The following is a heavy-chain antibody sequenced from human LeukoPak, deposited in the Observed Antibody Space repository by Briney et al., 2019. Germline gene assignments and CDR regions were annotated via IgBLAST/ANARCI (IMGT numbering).Heavy chain of an antibody. D-gene: IGHD4/OR15-4a*01. CDR2: ITSSAATT. CDR1: GLSFTDSY. V-gene: IGHV3-11*01. CDR3: ARDPDYGDPY. J-gene: IGHJ4*02. Sequence: GGSLRLFHSASGLSFTDSYMMWFRLSPEKGRKGIAYITSSAATTAYADSLNGRFTITRVNAKSSLYLQMNTLRPDDTAVYYCARDPDYGDPYWGQGTLVTVSS.